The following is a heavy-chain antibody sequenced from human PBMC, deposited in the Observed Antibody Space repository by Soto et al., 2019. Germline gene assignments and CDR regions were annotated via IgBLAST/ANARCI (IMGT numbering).Heavy chain of an antibody. CDR1: GDTFDFYS. V-gene: IGHV1-69*02. D-gene: IGHD3-10*01. CDR2: VNPIVRMS. CDR3: ASSYGSGYRAFDY. Sequence: QVQLVQSGAEVKRPGSSVMVSCKASGDTFDFYSINWVRQAPGRGLEWMGRVNPIVRMSNYAQKFQGRVTMTADRSTSTAYMDISSLRSEDTAIYYCASSYGSGYRAFDYWGQGALITVSS. J-gene: IGHJ4*02.